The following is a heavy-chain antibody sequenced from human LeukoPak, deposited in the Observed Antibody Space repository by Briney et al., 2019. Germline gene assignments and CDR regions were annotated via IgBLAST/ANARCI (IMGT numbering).Heavy chain of an antibody. CDR3: AKEEPSTGAAFDI. CDR1: GFSFSSYA. CDR2: IISGGGT. J-gene: IGHJ3*02. Sequence: GGSLRLSCAASGFSFSSYAMNWVRQAPGKGLEWVSGIISGGGTFYADSVKGRFTISRDNSKNTLYLRMISLRAEDTAVYYCAKEEPSTGAAFDIWGQGTMVTVSP. V-gene: IGHV3-23*01. D-gene: IGHD1-1*01.